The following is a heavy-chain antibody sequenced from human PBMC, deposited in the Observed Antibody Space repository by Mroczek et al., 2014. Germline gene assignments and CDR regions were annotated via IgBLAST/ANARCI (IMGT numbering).Heavy chain of an antibody. V-gene: IGHV4-59*01. CDR3: ARAPSMGRWYFDL. J-gene: IGHJ2*01. CDR1: GGSISSYY. Sequence: QVQLQQWGPGLVKPSETLSLTCTVSGGSISSYYWSWIRQPPGKGLEWIGYIYYSGSTNYNPSLKSRVTISVDTSKNQFSLKLSSVTAADTAVYYCARAPSMGRWYFDLWGRGTLVTVSS. CDR2: IYYSGST. D-gene: IGHD3-10*01.